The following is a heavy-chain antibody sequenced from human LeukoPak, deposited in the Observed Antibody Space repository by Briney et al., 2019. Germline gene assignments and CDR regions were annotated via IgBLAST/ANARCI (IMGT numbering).Heavy chain of an antibody. CDR1: GFTFSSYA. D-gene: IGHD4-23*01. CDR2: ISSSSSTI. J-gene: IGHJ6*02. Sequence: GGSLRLSCAASGFTFSSYAMSWVRQAPGKGLEWVSYISSSSSTIYYADSVKGRFTISRDNAKNSLYLQMNSLRAEDTAVYYCAKLQSDGLRTYYGMDVWGQGTTVTVSS. V-gene: IGHV3-48*04. CDR3: AKLQSDGLRTYYGMDV.